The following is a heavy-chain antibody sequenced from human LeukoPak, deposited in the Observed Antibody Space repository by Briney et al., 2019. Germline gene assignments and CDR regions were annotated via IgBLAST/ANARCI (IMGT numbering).Heavy chain of an antibody. D-gene: IGHD5-12*01. CDR1: GGSFSGYY. CDR3: ARTYSGYDGGDY. CDR2: INHSGST. V-gene: IGHV4-34*01. Sequence: SETLSLTCAVYGGSFSGYYWSWIRQPPGKGLEWIGEINHSGSTNYNPSLKSRVTISVDTSKNQFSLKLSSVTAADTAVYYCARTYSGYDGGDYWGQGTLVTVSS. J-gene: IGHJ4*02.